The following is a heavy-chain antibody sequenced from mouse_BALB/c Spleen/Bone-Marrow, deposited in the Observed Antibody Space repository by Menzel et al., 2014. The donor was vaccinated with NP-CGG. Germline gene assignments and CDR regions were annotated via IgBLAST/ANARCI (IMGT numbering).Heavy chain of an antibody. Sequence: EVNVVESGGGLVKPGGSLKLSCAASRFTFSNYAMSWVRQTPEKRLEWVATISSGGSYTYHPDSVKGRFTISRDNAQNTLYLQMSSLRSEDTAMYFCARQENWALDYWGQGTTLTVSS. CDR1: RFTFSNYA. D-gene: IGHD4-1*01. V-gene: IGHV5-9-3*01. CDR2: ISSGGSYT. CDR3: ARQENWALDY. J-gene: IGHJ2*01.